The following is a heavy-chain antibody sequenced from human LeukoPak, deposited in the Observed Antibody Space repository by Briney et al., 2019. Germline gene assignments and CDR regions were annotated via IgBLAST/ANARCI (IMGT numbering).Heavy chain of an antibody. CDR2: IKEDGGEK. CDR3: ASGRQMGY. CDR1: GFTFTNYW. V-gene: IGHV3-7*01. D-gene: IGHD5-24*01. J-gene: IGHJ4*01. Sequence: GGSLRLSCAASGFTFTNYWMSWVRQAPGHGLEWVANIKEDGGEKNYVESVKGRFTISRDNARNSLYLQMNSLRGENAAVYYCASGRQMGYWGQGTLVTVSS.